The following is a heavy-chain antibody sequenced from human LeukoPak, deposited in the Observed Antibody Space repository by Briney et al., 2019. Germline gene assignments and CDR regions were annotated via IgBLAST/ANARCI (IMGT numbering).Heavy chain of an antibody. V-gene: IGHV4-59*08. CDR2: NYYSGST. J-gene: IGHJ2*01. D-gene: IGHD3-10*01. Sequence: PSETLFLTCTAAVGSSSSYFSKWIRQTAEKGQGWIRYNYYSGSTTYNPSLKSRVTISVDTSKNQFSLKLGSVTAADTAVYYCARHHIRRVYYWYFDLWGRGTLVTVSS. CDR3: ARHHIRRVYYWYFDL. CDR1: VGSSSSYF.